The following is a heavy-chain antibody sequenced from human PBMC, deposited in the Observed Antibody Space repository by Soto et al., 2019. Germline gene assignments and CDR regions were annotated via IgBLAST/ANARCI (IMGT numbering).Heavy chain of an antibody. CDR1: GGSISNYY. J-gene: IGHJ4*02. D-gene: IGHD3-22*01. Sequence: SETLSLTCTVSGGSISNYYWTWIRQPPGKGLEWIGHIIYSGSTNYNPSLKSRVIMSVDTSKNQFSLRLGSVTAADTAVYYCARSMHYSDGSNYSPFDYWGQGTLVTVSS. V-gene: IGHV4-59*12. CDR2: IIYSGST. CDR3: ARSMHYSDGSNYSPFDY.